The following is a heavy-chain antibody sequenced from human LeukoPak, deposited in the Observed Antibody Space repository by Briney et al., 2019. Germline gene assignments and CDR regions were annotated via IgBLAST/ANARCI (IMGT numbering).Heavy chain of an antibody. CDR3: SRDHPGSNSLNS. D-gene: IGHD4-11*01. V-gene: IGHV3-74*01. CDR1: GFTFNNYW. CDR2: LKTDGSRT. J-gene: IGHJ4*02. Sequence: GGSLRLPCAASGFTFNNYWMHWVRQAPGKGLEWISRLKTDGSRTNYADSVEGRFTISRDNTKNTLYLQMNGLRAEDTAIYYCSRDHPGSNSLNSWGQGTLVTVSS.